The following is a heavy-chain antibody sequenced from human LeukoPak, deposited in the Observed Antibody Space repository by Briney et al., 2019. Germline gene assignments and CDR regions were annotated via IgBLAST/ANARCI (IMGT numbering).Heavy chain of an antibody. D-gene: IGHD7-27*01. CDR1: GFTFSSYG. Sequence: GGSLRLSCAASGFTFSSYGMHWVRQAPGKGLEWVAVIWYDGSNKYYADSVKGRFTISRDNAKSSLYLQMNGLRAEDTALYHCARHSPLWGYWGQGTLVTVSS. CDR3: ARHSPLWGY. V-gene: IGHV3-33*03. CDR2: IWYDGSNK. J-gene: IGHJ4*02.